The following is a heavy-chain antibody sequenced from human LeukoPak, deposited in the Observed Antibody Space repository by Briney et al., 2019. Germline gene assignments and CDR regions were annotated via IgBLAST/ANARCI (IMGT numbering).Heavy chain of an antibody. V-gene: IGHV1-69*13. CDR3: ARVGAAAVLDY. CDR2: IIPIFGTA. D-gene: IGHD6-13*01. CDR1: GGTFSSYA. Sequence: ASVKVSCKASGGTFSSYAISWVRQAPGQGLEWMGGIIPIFGTANYAQKFQGRVTITADESTSTAYMELRSLRSDDTAVYYCARVGAAAVLDYWVQGTLVTVSS. J-gene: IGHJ4*02.